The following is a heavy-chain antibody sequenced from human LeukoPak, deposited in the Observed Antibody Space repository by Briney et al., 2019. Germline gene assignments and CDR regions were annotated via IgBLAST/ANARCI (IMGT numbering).Heavy chain of an antibody. D-gene: IGHD5-18*01. J-gene: IGHJ6*02. Sequence: GESLKISCKCSGYSFTSYWIGWVRQMPGKGLEWMGIIYPGDSDTRYSPSFQGQVTISADKSISTAYLQWSSLKASDTAMYYCATLEDTAMVPGGMDVWGQGTTVTVSS. CDR1: GYSFTSYW. CDR2: IYPGDSDT. V-gene: IGHV5-51*01. CDR3: ATLEDTAMVPGGMDV.